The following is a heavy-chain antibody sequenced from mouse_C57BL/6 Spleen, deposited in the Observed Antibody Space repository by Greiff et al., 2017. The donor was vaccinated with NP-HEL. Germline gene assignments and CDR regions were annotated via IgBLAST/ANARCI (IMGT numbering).Heavy chain of an antibody. Sequence: QVHVKQPGAELVKPGASVKLSCKASGYTFTSYWMHWVKQRPGQGLEWIGMIHPNSGSTNYNEKFKSKATLTVDKSSSTAYMQLSSLTSEDSAVYYCARRDYSNGFDYWGQGTTLTVSS. D-gene: IGHD2-5*01. V-gene: IGHV1-64*01. J-gene: IGHJ2*01. CDR1: GYTFTSYW. CDR3: ARRDYSNGFDY. CDR2: IHPNSGST.